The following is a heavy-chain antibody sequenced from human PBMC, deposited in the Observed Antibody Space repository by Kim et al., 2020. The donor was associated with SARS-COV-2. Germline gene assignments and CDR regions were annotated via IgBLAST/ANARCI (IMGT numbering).Heavy chain of an antibody. CDR2: ISSSSSYI. CDR3: ARGYCSSTSCSHWYFDL. CDR1: GFTFSSYS. V-gene: IGHV3-21*01. J-gene: IGHJ2*01. D-gene: IGHD2-2*01. Sequence: GGSLRLSCAASGFTFSSYSMNWVRQAPGKGLEWVSSISSSSSYIYYADSVKGRFTISRDNAKNSLYLQMNSLRAEDTAVYYCARGYCSSTSCSHWYFDLWGRGTLVTVSS.